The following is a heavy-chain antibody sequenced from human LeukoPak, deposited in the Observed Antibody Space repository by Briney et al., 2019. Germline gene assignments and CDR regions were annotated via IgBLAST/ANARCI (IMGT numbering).Heavy chain of an antibody. CDR1: GFTFSGYA. V-gene: IGHV3-23*01. J-gene: IGHJ5*02. CDR3: AKSLGVGGYTRYKGFDQ. D-gene: IGHD5-24*01. CDR2: ISNSDGST. Sequence: GGSLRLSCAASGFTFSGYAMNWVRQAPGKGLEWVSSISNSDGSTYYADFVKGRFTISRDNSKNTLHLQMNSLRAEDTAVYYCAKSLGVGGYTRYKGFDQWGQGTLVTASS.